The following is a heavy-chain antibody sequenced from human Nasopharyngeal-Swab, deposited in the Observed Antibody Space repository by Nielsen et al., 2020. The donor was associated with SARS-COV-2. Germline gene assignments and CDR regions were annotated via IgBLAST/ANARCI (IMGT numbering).Heavy chain of an antibody. V-gene: IGHV3-48*01. CDR2: ISSTSNNI. J-gene: IGHJ3*02. D-gene: IGHD5-24*01. Sequence: GESLKISCAASGFSFTGYSMNWVRQAPGKGLQWVSYISSTSNNIYYADSVRGRFIVSRDNSKTALYLQMNSLRSDDTAVYYCARARDGYDFDAFDIWGQGTMVTVSS. CDR1: GFSFTGYS. CDR3: ARARDGYDFDAFDI.